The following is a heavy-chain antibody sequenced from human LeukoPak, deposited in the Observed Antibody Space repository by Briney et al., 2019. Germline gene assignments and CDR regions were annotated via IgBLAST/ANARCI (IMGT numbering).Heavy chain of an antibody. CDR3: AKSPRTGNAFDI. J-gene: IGHJ3*02. Sequence: GGSLRLSCVVSGFTFSTYSMSWVRQAPGKGLEWVSYISSSGSTIYYADSVKGRFTISRDNAKNSLYLQMNSLRAEDTAVYYCAKSPRTGNAFDIWGQGTMVTVSS. V-gene: IGHV3-48*04. CDR2: ISSSGSTI. D-gene: IGHD2-8*02. CDR1: GFTFSTYS.